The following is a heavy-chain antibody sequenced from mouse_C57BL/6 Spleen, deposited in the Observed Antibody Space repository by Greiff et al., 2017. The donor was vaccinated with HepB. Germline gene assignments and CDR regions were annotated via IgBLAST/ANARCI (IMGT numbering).Heavy chain of an antibody. D-gene: IGHD1-1*01. Sequence: VQLQQPGAELVMPGASVKLSCKASGYTFTSYWMHWVKQRPGQGLEWIGEIDPSDSYTNYNQKFKGKSTLTVDKSSSTAYMQLSSLTSEDSAVYFSARDDGSDYFGCWGKGTTLTVSS. V-gene: IGHV1-69*01. CDR1: GYTFTSYW. CDR2: IDPSDSYT. CDR3: ARDDGSDYFGC. J-gene: IGHJ2*01.